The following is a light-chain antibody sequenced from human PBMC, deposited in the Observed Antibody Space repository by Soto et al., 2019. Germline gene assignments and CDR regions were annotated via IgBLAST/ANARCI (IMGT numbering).Light chain of an antibody. CDR1: QSISSSF. Sequence: EFVLTQSPGKLSLSPGERATLSFRASQSISSSFLAWYQQKPGQAPRLLIYGASSRGTGIPDRFSGSGSGIDFTLTISRLEPEDFAVYYCQQYASSPPLTFGGGTQVEIK. V-gene: IGKV3-20*01. CDR3: QQYASSPPLT. CDR2: GAS. J-gene: IGKJ4*01.